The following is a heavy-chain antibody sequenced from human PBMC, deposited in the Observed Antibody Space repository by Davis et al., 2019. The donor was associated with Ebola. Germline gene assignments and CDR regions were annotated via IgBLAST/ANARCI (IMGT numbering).Heavy chain of an antibody. CDR2: IYHSWST. J-gene: IGHJ4*02. CDR1: GGSINNNNW. V-gene: IGHV4-4*02. CDR3: AREISSGWGIFDY. Sequence: PSETLSLTCAVSGGSINNNNWWSWVRRPPGKCLEWIGQIYHSWSTIYNPSLKSRVTISIDKSNNQFSLKLSSVTAADTAVYYCAREISSGWGIFDYWGQGTLVTVSS. D-gene: IGHD6-19*01.